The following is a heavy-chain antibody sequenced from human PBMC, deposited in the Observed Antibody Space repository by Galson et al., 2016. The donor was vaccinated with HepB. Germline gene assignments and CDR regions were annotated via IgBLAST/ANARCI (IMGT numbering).Heavy chain of an antibody. J-gene: IGHJ3*02. CDR1: GYTFSNYW. V-gene: IGHV5-51*03. Sequence: QSGAEVTKPGESLKISCEASGYTFSNYWIAWVRQLPGKGLELMGIIYPGDSDTRYSPSFEGQVTISADKSISTAYLQWSSLKASDTATYYCARFRCDGYCYLDIWGQGTVVTVS. CDR2: IYPGDSDT. CDR3: ARFRCDGYCYLDI. D-gene: IGHD2-21*02.